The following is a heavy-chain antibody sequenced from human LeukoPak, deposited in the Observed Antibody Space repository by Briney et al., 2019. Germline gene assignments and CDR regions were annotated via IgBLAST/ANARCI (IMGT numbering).Heavy chain of an antibody. CDR2: ISGSGGST. V-gene: IGHV3-23*01. D-gene: IGHD6-19*01. Sequence: GGSLRLSCAASGFTFSSYAMSWVRQAPGKGLEWVSAISGSGGSTYYADSVKGRFTISRDNSKNTLYLQMNSLRAGDTAVYYCAKDPTRPIAVAGTFDYWGQGTLVTVSS. CDR3: AKDPTRPIAVAGTFDY. CDR1: GFTFSSYA. J-gene: IGHJ4*02.